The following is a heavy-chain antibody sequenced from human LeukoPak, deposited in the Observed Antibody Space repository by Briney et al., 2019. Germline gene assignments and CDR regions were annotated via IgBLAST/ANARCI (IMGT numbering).Heavy chain of an antibody. CDR3: ARDRRFYYDSSGYRHYYFDY. Sequence: SETLSLTCTVSGYSISSGYYWGWIRQPPGKGLEWMGSIYHSGSTYYNPSLKSRVTISVDTSKNQFSLKLSSVTAADTAVYYCARDRRFYYDSSGYRHYYFDYWGQGTLVTISS. CDR1: GYSISSGYY. V-gene: IGHV4-38-2*02. J-gene: IGHJ4*02. CDR2: IYHSGST. D-gene: IGHD3-22*01.